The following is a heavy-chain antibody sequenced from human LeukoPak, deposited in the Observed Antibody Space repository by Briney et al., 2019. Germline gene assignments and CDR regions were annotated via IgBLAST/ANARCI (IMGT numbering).Heavy chain of an antibody. J-gene: IGHJ4*02. CDR1: GFTFSSYA. V-gene: IGHV3-23*01. CDR3: AKGSSSSRPYFFDY. D-gene: IGHD6-6*01. Sequence: GGSLRLSCAASGFTFSSYAMSWVRQTPGKGLEWVSAITGSGGDTYHADSVKGRLTISRDNPKNTLYLQMNSLRAEDTAMYYCAKGSSSSRPYFFDYWGQGILVTVSS. CDR2: ITGSGGDT.